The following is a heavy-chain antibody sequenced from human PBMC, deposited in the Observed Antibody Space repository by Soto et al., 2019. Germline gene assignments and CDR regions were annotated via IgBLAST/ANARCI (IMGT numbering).Heavy chain of an antibody. Sequence: QVQLVQSGAEVKKPGASVGVSCKASGYTFSNYYMHWVRQAPGQGHEWMGIINPSGGSTTYAQKFQGRVTMTRDTSTSTVYMELSSLRSEDTAVYYCARYDYNGYYFDYWGQGTLVTVSS. V-gene: IGHV1-46*01. CDR1: GYTFSNYY. CDR2: INPSGGST. D-gene: IGHD4-4*01. CDR3: ARYDYNGYYFDY. J-gene: IGHJ4*02.